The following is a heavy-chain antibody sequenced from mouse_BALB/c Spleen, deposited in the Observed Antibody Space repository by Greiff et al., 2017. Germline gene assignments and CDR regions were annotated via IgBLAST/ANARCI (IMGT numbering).Heavy chain of an antibody. CDR1: GFSLSRYS. J-gene: IGHJ3*01. V-gene: IGHV2-6-4*01. D-gene: IGHD1-1*01. Sequence: VQRVESGPGLVAPSQSLSITCTVSGFSLSRYSVHWVRQPPGKGLEWLGMIWGGGSTDYNSALKSRLSISKDNSKSQVFLKMNSLQTDDTARYYCARGGDYGSSYGFAYWGQGTLVTVSA. CDR3: ARGGDYGSSYGFAY. CDR2: IWGGGST.